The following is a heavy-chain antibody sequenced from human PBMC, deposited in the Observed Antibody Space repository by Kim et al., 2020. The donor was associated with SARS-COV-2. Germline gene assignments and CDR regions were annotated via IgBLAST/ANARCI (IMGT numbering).Heavy chain of an antibody. J-gene: IGHJ4*02. V-gene: IGHV3-64*02. D-gene: IGHD6-13*01. CDR2: INNNGGNT. CDR3: ATGNSSSWYTHFNY. CDR1: GFTFSSYA. Sequence: GGSLRLSCAASGFTFSSYAMHWVRQAPGKGLEYVSAINNNGGNTYYAASVKGRFTISRDNSKNMLYLQMGSLRAEDMAVYYCATGNSSSWYTHFNYWGQGTPVTVSS.